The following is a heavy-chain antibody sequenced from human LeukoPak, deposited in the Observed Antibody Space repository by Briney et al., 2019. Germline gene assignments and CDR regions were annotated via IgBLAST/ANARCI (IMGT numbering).Heavy chain of an antibody. D-gene: IGHD3-22*01. Sequence: PGGSLRLSCAASGFTFSSYAMSWVRQAPGKGLEWVSSITRSGAATYYADSVKGRFTISRDNSDNTLYLQMNSLRAEDTAVYYCAKDRPNYYGSNGHYYKLNGDCWRQGTLVTVSS. CDR1: GFTFSSYA. J-gene: IGHJ4*02. CDR3: AKDRPNYYGSNGHYYKLNGDC. V-gene: IGHV3-23*01. CDR2: ITRSGAAT.